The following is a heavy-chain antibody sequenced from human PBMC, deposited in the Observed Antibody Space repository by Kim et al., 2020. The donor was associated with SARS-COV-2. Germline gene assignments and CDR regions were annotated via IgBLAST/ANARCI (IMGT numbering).Heavy chain of an antibody. D-gene: IGHD3-3*01. CDR2: IKQDGSEK. V-gene: IGHV3-7*01. CDR3: ARKGYYDFWSGLYYGMDV. J-gene: IGHJ6*02. CDR1: GFTFSSYW. Sequence: GGSLRLSCAASGFTFSSYWMSWVRQAPGKGLEWVANIKQDGSEKYYVDSVKGRFTISRDNAKNSLYLQMNSLRAEDTAVYYCARKGYYDFWSGLYYGMDVWGQGTTFTVSS.